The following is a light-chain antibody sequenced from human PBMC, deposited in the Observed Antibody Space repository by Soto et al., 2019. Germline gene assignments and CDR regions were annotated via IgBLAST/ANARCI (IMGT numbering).Light chain of an antibody. Sequence: SYELTQPPSVSVAPGQTASITCGGTIIGSKSVHWYQQKPGQAPVLVVSDDTDRPSGIPGRFSGSTSGNTATLTISRVEDGDEADYYCQVWDFSSDNLYFFCTGTKVTVL. CDR1: IIGSKS. J-gene: IGLJ1*01. V-gene: IGLV3-21*02. CDR3: QVWDFSSDNLYF. CDR2: DDT.